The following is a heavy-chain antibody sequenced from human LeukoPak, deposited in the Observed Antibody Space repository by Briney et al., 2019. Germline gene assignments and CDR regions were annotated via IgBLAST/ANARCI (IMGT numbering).Heavy chain of an antibody. CDR1: GFTFSNYL. J-gene: IGHJ3*02. CDR2: ISGSGGIT. CDR3: ARSYGDYVWFSAFDI. V-gene: IGHV3-23*01. D-gene: IGHD4-17*01. Sequence: GGSLRLSCAASGFTFSNYLMNWVRQAPGKGLEWVSSISGSGGITYYADSVKGRFTMSRDNSKNTLYLQMNSLRAEDTAVYYCARSYGDYVWFSAFDIWGQGTMVTVSS.